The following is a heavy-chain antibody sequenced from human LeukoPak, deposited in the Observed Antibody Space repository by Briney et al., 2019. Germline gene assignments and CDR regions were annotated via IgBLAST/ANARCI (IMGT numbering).Heavy chain of an antibody. J-gene: IGHJ3*02. CDR3: STYYYDNSGRGDAFDI. CDR1: GFTFSSYA. D-gene: IGHD3-22*01. Sequence: PGRSLRLSCAASGFTFSSYAMHWVRQAPGKGLEWVAVISYGGGNKYYADSVKGRFTISRDNSKNTLYLQMNSLRAEDTAVYYCSTYYYDNSGRGDAFDIWGQGTMVTVSS. V-gene: IGHV3-30-3*01. CDR2: ISYGGGNK.